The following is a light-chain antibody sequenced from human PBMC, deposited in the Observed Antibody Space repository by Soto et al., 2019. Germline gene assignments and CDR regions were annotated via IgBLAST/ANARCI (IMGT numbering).Light chain of an antibody. CDR3: QQSYSGPLT. J-gene: IGKJ4*01. V-gene: IGKV1-39*01. CDR1: QSISSY. Sequence: DIQMTQSPSSLSASVGDRVTMACRASQSISSYLNWYQQKPGKAPKVLIYAASSLQSGVPSRFSGIGSGTDFTLSISSLQPEDFATYYCQQSYSGPLTFGGGTKVDIK. CDR2: AAS.